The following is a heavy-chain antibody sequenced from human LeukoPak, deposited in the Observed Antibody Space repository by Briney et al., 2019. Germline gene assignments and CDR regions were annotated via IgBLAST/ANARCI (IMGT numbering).Heavy chain of an antibody. J-gene: IGHJ4*02. CDR2: IYTSGST. V-gene: IGHV4-61*09. D-gene: IGHD6-19*01. CDR1: GGSISSGGYY. CDR3: ATSQWLPYYFDY. Sequence: SQTLSLTCTVSGGSISSGGYYWSWIRQPPGKGLEWIGHIYTSGSTSYNPSLKNRVSISVDTSKNQFSLKLTSVTAADTAVYYCATSQWLPYYFDYWGQGTLVTVSS.